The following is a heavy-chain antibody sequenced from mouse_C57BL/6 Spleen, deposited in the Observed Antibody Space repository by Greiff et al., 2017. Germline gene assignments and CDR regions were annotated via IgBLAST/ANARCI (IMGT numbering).Heavy chain of an antibody. V-gene: IGHV5-6*01. CDR2: ISSGGSYT. Sequence: EVKLVESGGDLVKPGGSLKLSCAASGLTFSSYGMSWVRQTPDKRLECVATISSGGSYTYYPDSVKGRFTISRDNAKNTLYLQMSSLKSEDTAMYYCARHWGQLRLGYFDYWGQGTTLTVSS. D-gene: IGHD3-2*02. J-gene: IGHJ2*01. CDR1: GLTFSSYG. CDR3: ARHWGQLRLGYFDY.